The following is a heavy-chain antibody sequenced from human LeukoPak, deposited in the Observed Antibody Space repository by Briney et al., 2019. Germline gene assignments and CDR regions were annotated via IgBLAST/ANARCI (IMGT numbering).Heavy chain of an antibody. V-gene: IGHV5-51*01. CDR3: ARMGIVVVPAALSDY. CDR1: GYSFTSYW. J-gene: IGHJ4*02. Sequence: GESLKISCKGSGYSFTSYWIGWVRQMPGKGLEWMGIINPADSDTRYSPSFQGQVTISADKSISTAYLQWSSLKASDTAMYYCARMGIVVVPAALSDYWGQGTLVTVSS. CDR2: INPADSDT. D-gene: IGHD2-2*03.